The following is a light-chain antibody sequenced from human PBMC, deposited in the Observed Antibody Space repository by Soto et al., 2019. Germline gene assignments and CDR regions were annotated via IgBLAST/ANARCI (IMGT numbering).Light chain of an antibody. CDR2: EAF. CDR3: SSYAGSATDV. V-gene: IGLV2-23*01. Sequence: QSALTQPASVSGSPGQSITISCTGTSSDVGSYNLVSWYQQHPDKAPKLMIFEAFKRPSGVSDRFSGSKSGNTAFLIISGLQAEDEADYYCSSYAGSATDVFGTGTKLTVL. J-gene: IGLJ1*01. CDR1: SSDVGSYNL.